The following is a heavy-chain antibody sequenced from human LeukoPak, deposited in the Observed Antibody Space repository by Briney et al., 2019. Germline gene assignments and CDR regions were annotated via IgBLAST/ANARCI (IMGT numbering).Heavy chain of an antibody. CDR1: GFTFSRHG. Sequence: PGGSLRLSCAASGFTFSRHGMHWVRQAPGKGLEWVAFIRKDVNNRYFADSVKGRFTISRDNSKNTLFLQMNSLRTEDTAVYYCAKDAPDCTIMDCPTEDLCYYMDVWGKGTLVTVS. D-gene: IGHD2-8*01. CDR2: IRKDVNNR. J-gene: IGHJ6*03. CDR3: AKDAPDCTIMDCPTEDLCYYMDV. V-gene: IGHV3-30*02.